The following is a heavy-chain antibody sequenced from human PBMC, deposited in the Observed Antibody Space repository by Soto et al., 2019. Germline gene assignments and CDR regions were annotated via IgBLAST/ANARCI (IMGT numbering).Heavy chain of an antibody. V-gene: IGHV3-15*07. CDR1: GFTFSNAW. Sequence: GGSLRLSCAASGFTFSNAWMNWVRQAPGKGLEWVGRIKSKTDGGTTNYAAPVKGRFTISRDDSKNTLYLQMNSLKTEDTAVYYCTTAPYSYYYYGMDVWGQGTTVTVSS. CDR2: IKSKTDGGTT. J-gene: IGHJ6*02. CDR3: TTAPYSYYYYGMDV. D-gene: IGHD4-4*01.